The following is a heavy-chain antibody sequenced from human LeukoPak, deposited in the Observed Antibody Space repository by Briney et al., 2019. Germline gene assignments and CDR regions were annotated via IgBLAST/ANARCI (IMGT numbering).Heavy chain of an antibody. D-gene: IGHD6-13*01. CDR2: ISSSSSYI. CDR3: ARDRGAAGRCFDY. J-gene: IGHJ4*02. Sequence: GGSLRLSCAASGFTFSSYSMNWVRQAPGKGLEWVSSISSSSSYIYYADSVKGRFTISRDNAKNSLYLQMNSLRAEDTAVYYCARDRGAAGRCFDYWGQGTLVTVSS. CDR1: GFTFSSYS. V-gene: IGHV3-21*01.